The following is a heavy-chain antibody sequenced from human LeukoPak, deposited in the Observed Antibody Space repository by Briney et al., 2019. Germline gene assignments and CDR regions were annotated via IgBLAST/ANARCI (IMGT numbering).Heavy chain of an antibody. CDR2: ISSSSNI. Sequence: PGGSLRLSCAASGFTFSIYNMNWVRQAPGKGLEWVSSISSSSNIYYADSVKGRFTISRDNAKNSLYLRMNSLRAEDTAVYYCARDQGSGYDLVPYYEYYMDVWGKGTTVTVSS. J-gene: IGHJ6*03. V-gene: IGHV3-21*01. CDR3: ARDQGSGYDLVPYYEYYMDV. CDR1: GFTFSIYN. D-gene: IGHD5-12*01.